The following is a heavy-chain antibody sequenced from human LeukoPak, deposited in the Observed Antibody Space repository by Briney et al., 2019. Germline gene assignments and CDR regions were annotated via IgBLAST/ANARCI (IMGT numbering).Heavy chain of an antibody. CDR3: ARQLGWFGEGDAFDI. J-gene: IGHJ3*02. Sequence: SETLSLTCTVSGGSISSYYWSWIRQPPGKGLEWIGYIYYSGSTNYNPSLKSRVTISVDTSKNQFSLKLSSVTAADTAVYYCARQLGWFGEGDAFDIWGQGTMVTVSS. CDR2: IYYSGST. D-gene: IGHD3-10*01. V-gene: IGHV4-59*08. CDR1: GGSISSYY.